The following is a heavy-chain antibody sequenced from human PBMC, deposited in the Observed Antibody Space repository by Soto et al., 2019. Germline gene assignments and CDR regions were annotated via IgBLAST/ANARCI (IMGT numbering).Heavy chain of an antibody. J-gene: IGHJ4*02. CDR1: GGSISSGDYY. V-gene: IGHV4-30-4*01. Sequence: SETLSLTCTVSGGSISSGDYYWSWIRQPPGKGLEWIGYIYYSGSTYYNPSLKSRVTISVDTSKNQFSLKLSSVTAADTAVYYCARGVGYYDPGDYWGQGTLVTV. D-gene: IGHD3-22*01. CDR3: ARGVGYYDPGDY. CDR2: IYYSGST.